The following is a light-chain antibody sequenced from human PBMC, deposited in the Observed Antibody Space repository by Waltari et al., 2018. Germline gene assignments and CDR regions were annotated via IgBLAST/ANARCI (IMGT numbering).Light chain of an antibody. CDR1: ESISRY. CDR3: QQSHSTPLT. J-gene: IGKJ4*01. Sequence: DIQMTQSPSSLSASVGDRVTITCRASESISRYLKWYQQKTGKAPKLLIYDASSLQSGDLSRFSGSGSGTEFTLTISSLQPEDFATYYCQQSHSTPLTFGGGTKVEIK. V-gene: IGKV1-39*01. CDR2: DAS.